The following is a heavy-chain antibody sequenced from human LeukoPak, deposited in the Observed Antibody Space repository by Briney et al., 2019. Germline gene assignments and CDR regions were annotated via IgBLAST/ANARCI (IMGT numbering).Heavy chain of an antibody. V-gene: IGHV3-74*01. CDR2: INSDGRST. J-gene: IGHJ4*02. Sequence: AGSLRLSCAASGFTFSSYWMHWFRQAPGKGLVWVSRINSDGRSTSYADSGKGRFTISRDNAKNTLYLQTNNLRAEDTAVYYCPRGGRYSYDDFDYWGQGTLVTASS. CDR3: PRGGRYSYDDFDY. CDR1: GFTFSSYW. D-gene: IGHD5-18*01.